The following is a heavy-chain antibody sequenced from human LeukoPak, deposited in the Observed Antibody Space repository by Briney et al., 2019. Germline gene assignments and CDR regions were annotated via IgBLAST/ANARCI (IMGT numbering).Heavy chain of an antibody. CDR1: TVTISDNY. J-gene: IGHJ4*02. D-gene: IGHD2-8*01. CDR3: ARDLGVIYFDY. CDR2: IHLSGST. V-gene: IGHV4-59*01. Sequence: PSETLSLTCTVSTVTISDNYWSWQRQPPGKGLEWIGSIHLSGSTNYNPSLRSRVTISVDTSKNQLSLKLSSVTAADTAVYYCARDLGVIYFDYWGQGTLVTVSS.